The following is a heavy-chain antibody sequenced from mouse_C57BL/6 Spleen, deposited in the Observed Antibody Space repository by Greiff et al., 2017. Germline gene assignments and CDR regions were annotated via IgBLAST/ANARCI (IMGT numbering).Heavy chain of an antibody. CDR3: ARSLGGYYFDY. Sequence: VQLQQPGAELVMPGASVKLSCKASGYTFTSYWMHWVKQRPGQGLEWIGEIDPSDSYTNYNQKFKGKSTLTVDKSSSTAYMQLSSLTSEDSAVYYCARSLGGYYFDYWGQGTTLTVSS. V-gene: IGHV1-69*01. CDR1: GYTFTSYW. D-gene: IGHD1-1*02. CDR2: IDPSDSYT. J-gene: IGHJ2*01.